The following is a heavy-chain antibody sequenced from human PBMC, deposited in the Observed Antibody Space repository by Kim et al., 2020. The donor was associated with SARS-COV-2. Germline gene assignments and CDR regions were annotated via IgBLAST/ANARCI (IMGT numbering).Heavy chain of an antibody. J-gene: IGHJ5*02. Sequence: KSRVTISVDTSKNQFSLKLSSVTAADTAVYYCARDLGPLYSSGWLNWFDPCGQGTLVTVSS. CDR3: ARDLGPLYSSGWLNWFDP. D-gene: IGHD6-19*01. V-gene: IGHV4-39*02.